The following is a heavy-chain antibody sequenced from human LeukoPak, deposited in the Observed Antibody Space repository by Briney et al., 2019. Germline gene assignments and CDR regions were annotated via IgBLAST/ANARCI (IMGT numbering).Heavy chain of an antibody. D-gene: IGHD6-13*01. CDR3: ATISSSRYGY. CDR2: VDPEDGDT. J-gene: IGHJ4*02. V-gene: IGHV1-69-2*01. Sequence: GASVKVSCKASGYTFTDYYMHWVQQAPGKGLEWMGRVDPEDGDTIYAVKFQGRVTITADTSTDTAYMKLSSLRSEDTAVYYCATISSSRYGYWGQGTLVTVSS. CDR1: GYTFTDYY.